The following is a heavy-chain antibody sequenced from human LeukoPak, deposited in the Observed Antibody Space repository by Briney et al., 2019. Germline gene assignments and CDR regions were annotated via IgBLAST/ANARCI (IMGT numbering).Heavy chain of an antibody. V-gene: IGHV3-21*06. CDR2: ISSSSSSYI. D-gene: IGHD3-10*01. J-gene: IGHJ6*03. CDR1: GFTFSSYS. Sequence: PGGSLRLSCAASGFTFSSYSMNWVRQAPGKGLEWVSSISSSSSSYISYADSVKGRFTISRDNAKNSLYLQMNSLRAEDTAMYYCARDRDGIALIRDRTYYYMDVWGKGTTVTVSS. CDR3: ARDRDGIALIRDRTYYYMDV.